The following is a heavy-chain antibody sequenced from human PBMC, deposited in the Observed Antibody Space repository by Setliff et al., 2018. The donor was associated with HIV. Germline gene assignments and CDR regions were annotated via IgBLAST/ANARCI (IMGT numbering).Heavy chain of an antibody. V-gene: IGHV1-2*02. J-gene: IGHJ4*02. CDR1: GYTFTDYF. CDR3: ARNREGALDF. Sequence: ASVKVSCKASGYTFTDYFIHWVRQAPGQGFEWMGWINPNTGNTHYPPSFQGRVTMTRDTSTSTVYLDLSGLTSDDTAVYYCARNREGALDFWGQGTLVTVSS. CDR2: INPNTGNT. D-gene: IGHD1-26*01.